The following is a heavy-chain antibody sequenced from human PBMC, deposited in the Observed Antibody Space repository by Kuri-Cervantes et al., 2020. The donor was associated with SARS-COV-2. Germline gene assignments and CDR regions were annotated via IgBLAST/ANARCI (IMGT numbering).Heavy chain of an antibody. CDR3: ASGTYGDYLDY. J-gene: IGHJ4*02. Sequence: SGPTLVKPTQTLRLTCTFSGFSLNTSGMCVSWIRQPPGKGLEWIGSIYHSGSTYYNPSLKSRVTISVDTSKNQFSLKLSSVTAADTAVYYCASGTYGDYLDYWGQGTLVTVSS. V-gene: IGHV4-38-2*02. CDR2: IYHSGST. CDR1: GFSLNTSGM. D-gene: IGHD4-17*01.